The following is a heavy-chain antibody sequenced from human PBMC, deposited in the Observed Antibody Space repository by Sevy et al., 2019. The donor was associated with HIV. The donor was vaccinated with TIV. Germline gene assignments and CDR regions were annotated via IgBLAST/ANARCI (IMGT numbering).Heavy chain of an antibody. CDR3: ARTYFGSESYSAFDI. CDR1: GDSISRSNFY. V-gene: IGHV4-39*01. J-gene: IGHJ3*02. D-gene: IGHD3-10*01. Sequence: SETLSLTCAVSGDSISRSNFYWGWIRQPPGKGLEWIGNIYYSGTTYSNPSLESRVTMSIDTSNNQFSLNLSSVIAADTALYYCARTYFGSESYSAFDIWGQGTMVIVSS. CDR2: IYYSGTT.